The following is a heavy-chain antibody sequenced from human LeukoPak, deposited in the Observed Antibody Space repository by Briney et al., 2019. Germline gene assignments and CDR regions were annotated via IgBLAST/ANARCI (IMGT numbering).Heavy chain of an antibody. CDR2: ISAYNGHT. CDR3: ARDLGRYCSGGRCHYYSYYMDV. V-gene: IGHV1-18*01. CDR1: GYTFNSYG. J-gene: IGHJ6*03. D-gene: IGHD2-15*01. Sequence: ASVKVSCKASGYTFNSYGISWVRQAPGQGLEWMGWISAYNGHTNYAQKFQGRVTMTTDTSTSTAYMELRRLRSDDTAVYYCARDLGRYCSGGRCHYYSYYMDVWGKGTTVTVSS.